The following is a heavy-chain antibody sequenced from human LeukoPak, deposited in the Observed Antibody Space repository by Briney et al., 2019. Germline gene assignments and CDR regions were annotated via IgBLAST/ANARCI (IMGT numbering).Heavy chain of an antibody. CDR1: GFTFSSYA. J-gene: IGHJ1*01. V-gene: IGHV3-30*04. CDR3: ARVAAGTEYFQH. Sequence: GGSLRLSCAASGFTFSSYAMHWVRQAPGKGLEWVAVISYDGSNKYYADSVKGRFTISRDKSKNTLYLQMNSLRAEGTAVYYRARVAAGTEYFQHWGEGTLVTVYS. CDR2: ISYDGSNK. D-gene: IGHD6-13*01.